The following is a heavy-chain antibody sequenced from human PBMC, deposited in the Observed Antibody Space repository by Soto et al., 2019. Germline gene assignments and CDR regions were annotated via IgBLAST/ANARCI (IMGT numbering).Heavy chain of an antibody. J-gene: IGHJ4*02. CDR2: ISGSGGST. CDR3: AKGDDYGDYVGPLYYFDY. CDR1: GFTFSSYA. V-gene: IGHV3-23*01. Sequence: GGSLRLSCAASGFTFSSYAMSWVRQAPGKGLEWVSAISGSGGSTYYADSVKGRFTISRDNSKNTLYLQMNSLRAEDTAVYYCAKGDDYGDYVGPLYYFDYWGQGTLVTVSS. D-gene: IGHD4-17*01.